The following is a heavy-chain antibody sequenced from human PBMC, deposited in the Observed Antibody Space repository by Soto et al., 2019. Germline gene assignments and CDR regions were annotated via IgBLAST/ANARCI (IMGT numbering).Heavy chain of an antibody. CDR3: ARDQGDYYYYYMDV. Sequence: QVQLVQSGAEVKKPGSSVKVSCKASGGTFSSYTICWVRQAPGQGLEWMGRIIPILGIANYAQKFQGRVTITADKSTSTAYMELSSLRSEDTAVYYCARDQGDYYYYYMDVWGKGTTVTVSS. J-gene: IGHJ6*03. V-gene: IGHV1-69*08. CDR1: GGTFSSYT. CDR2: IIPILGIA.